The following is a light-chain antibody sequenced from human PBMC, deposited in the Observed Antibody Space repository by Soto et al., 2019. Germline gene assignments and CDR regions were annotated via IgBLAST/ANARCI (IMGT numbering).Light chain of an antibody. Sequence: DIQMTQSPSTLSASVGDRVTITCRASQSISSWLAWYQQKRGKAPKIXIYKASGLESGVPSRFSGSGAGTEFTLTISSLQPDDFAVYYCQQDYDLPLTFGGGTQVDIK. V-gene: IGKV1-5*03. J-gene: IGKJ4*01. CDR1: QSISSW. CDR3: QQDYDLPLT. CDR2: KAS.